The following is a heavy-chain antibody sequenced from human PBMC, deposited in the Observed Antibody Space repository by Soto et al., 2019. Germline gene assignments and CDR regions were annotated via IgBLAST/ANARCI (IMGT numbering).Heavy chain of an antibody. CDR1: GYTFISDY. D-gene: IGHD6-13*01. CDR2: INPSGGST. J-gene: IGHJ4*01. CDR3: ARDVRPTPIAEPGSAYYFNC. V-gene: IGHV1-46*01. Sequence: ASVKVSCKASGYTFISDYMHWVRQAPGQGLEWMGIINPSGGSTSYAQKFQGRVTMTRDTSTSTVYMELSSLRSEDTAMYYCARDVRPTPIAEPGSAYYFNCWG.